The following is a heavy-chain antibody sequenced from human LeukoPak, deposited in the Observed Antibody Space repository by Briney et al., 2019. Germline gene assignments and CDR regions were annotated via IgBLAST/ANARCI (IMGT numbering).Heavy chain of an antibody. V-gene: IGHV1-69*06. CDR3: AILGYCSGGSCYSADY. D-gene: IGHD2-15*01. CDR2: IIPIFGTA. Sequence: ASVKVSCKASGGTFSSYAISWVRQAPGQGLEWMGGIIPIFGTANYAQKFQGRVTITAEKSTSTAYMELSSLRSEDTAVYYCAILGYCSGGSCYSADYWGQGTLVTVSS. CDR1: GGTFSSYA. J-gene: IGHJ4*02.